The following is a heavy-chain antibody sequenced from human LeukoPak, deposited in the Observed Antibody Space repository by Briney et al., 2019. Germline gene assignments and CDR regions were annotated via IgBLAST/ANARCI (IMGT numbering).Heavy chain of an antibody. Sequence: SETLSLTCTVSGGSISSSSYYWGWIRQPPGKGLEWIGSIYYSGSTYYNPSLKSRVTISVDTSKNQFSLKLSSVTAADTAVYYCASGEGEQWGAFDIWGQGTMVTVSS. CDR1: GGSISSSSYY. J-gene: IGHJ3*02. V-gene: IGHV4-39*07. CDR3: ASGEGEQWGAFDI. D-gene: IGHD6-19*01. CDR2: IYYSGST.